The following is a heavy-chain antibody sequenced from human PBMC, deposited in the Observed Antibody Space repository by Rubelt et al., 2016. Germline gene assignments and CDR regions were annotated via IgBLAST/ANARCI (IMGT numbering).Heavy chain of an antibody. J-gene: IGHJ4*02. CDR3: AMGRLNY. D-gene: IGHD6-19*01. V-gene: IGHV3-66*01. Sequence: LHLVESGGGVVQPGRSLRLSCAASGFTVSSNYMNWVRQAPGKGLEWVSVIYSGGSTYYADSVKGRFTISRDNSQNTVHLQMNNLRVEDTAVYYCAMGRLNYWGQGTLVTVSS. CDR1: GFTVSSNY. CDR2: IYSGGST.